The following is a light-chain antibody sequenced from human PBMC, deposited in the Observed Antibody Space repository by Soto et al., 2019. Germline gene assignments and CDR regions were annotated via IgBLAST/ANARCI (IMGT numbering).Light chain of an antibody. Sequence: QSVLTQPPSASGTPGQWITISCSGSTSNIESHPVNWFQQVPGAAPKLLIKTNNQRPSGVPDRFSGSKSGASASLAIRGLQSEDEGFYYCATWDDSRNGVFGSGTKATV. V-gene: IGLV1-44*01. J-gene: IGLJ1*01. CDR2: TNN. CDR1: TSNIESHP. CDR3: ATWDDSRNGV.